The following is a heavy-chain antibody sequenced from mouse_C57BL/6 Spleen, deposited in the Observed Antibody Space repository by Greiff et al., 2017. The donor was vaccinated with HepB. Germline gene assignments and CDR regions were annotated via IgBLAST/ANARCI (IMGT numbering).Heavy chain of an antibody. Sequence: VQLQQSGAELVKPGASVKLSCTASGFNIKDYYMHWVKQRTEQGLEWIGRIDPEDGETKYAPKFQGKATITADTSSHTAYLQLSSLTSEDTAVYYCAHYYGSSYGYFDVWGTGTTVTVSS. CDR3: AHYYGSSYGYFDV. CDR2: IDPEDGET. J-gene: IGHJ1*03. CDR1: GFNIKDYY. V-gene: IGHV14-2*01. D-gene: IGHD1-1*01.